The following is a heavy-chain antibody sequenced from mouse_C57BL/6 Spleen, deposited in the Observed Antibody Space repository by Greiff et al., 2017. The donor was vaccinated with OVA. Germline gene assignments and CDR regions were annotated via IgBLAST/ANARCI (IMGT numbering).Heavy chain of an antibody. J-gene: IGHJ2*01. Sequence: QVQLQQPGAELVRPGSSVKLSCKASGYPFTSYWMHWVKQRPIQGLEWIGNIDPSDSETHYNQKFKDKATLTVDKSSSTAYMQLSSLTSEDSAVYYCARSGSSGYFDYWGQGTTLTVSS. CDR3: ARSGSSGYFDY. D-gene: IGHD3-2*02. CDR2: IDPSDSET. V-gene: IGHV1-52*01. CDR1: GYPFTSYW.